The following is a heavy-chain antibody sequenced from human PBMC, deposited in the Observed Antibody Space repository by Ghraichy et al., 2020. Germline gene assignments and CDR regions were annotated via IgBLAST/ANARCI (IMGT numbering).Heavy chain of an antibody. J-gene: IGHJ6*01. CDR3: ARGSKSVRFFYYDGMDV. Sequence: GGSLRLSCVGSGFTFSGYSMNWVRQSPGKGLEWVSYITISSRTISYADSVKGRFTISRDNAQDSLYLQMNSLRDEDTAVYYCARGSKSVRFFYYDGMDVWGQGTSVTVSS. CDR1: GFTFSGYS. CDR2: ITISSRTI. V-gene: IGHV3-48*02. D-gene: IGHD2/OR15-2a*01.